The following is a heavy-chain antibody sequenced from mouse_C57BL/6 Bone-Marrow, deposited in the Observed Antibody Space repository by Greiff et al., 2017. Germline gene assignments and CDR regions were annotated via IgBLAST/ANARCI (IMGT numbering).Heavy chain of an antibody. CDR2: IDPANGDT. D-gene: IGHD2-12*01. Sequence: VQLKESGAELVRPGASVKLSCTASGFNITDDYMHWVKQRPDQGLEWIGWIDPANGDTEYASKFQGKATITADTSSNTAYLQLSSLTSEDTAGYYCTNYKGYWGQGTTLTVSS. CDR1: GFNITDDY. J-gene: IGHJ2*01. CDR3: TNYKGY. V-gene: IGHV14-4*01.